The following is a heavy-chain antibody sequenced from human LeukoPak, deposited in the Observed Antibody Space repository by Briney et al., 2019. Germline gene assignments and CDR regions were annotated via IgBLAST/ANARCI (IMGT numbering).Heavy chain of an antibody. CDR2: IIPIFGTA. V-gene: IGHV1-69*13. D-gene: IGHD2-8*01. CDR3: ARARYYCTNGVCYTSSPYYFDY. Sequence: SVKVSCKASGGTFSSYAISWVRQAPGQGLEWMGGIIPIFGTANYAQKFQGRVTITADESTSTAYMELSGLRSEDTAVYYCARARYYCTNGVCYTSSPYYFDYWGQGTLVTVSS. J-gene: IGHJ4*02. CDR1: GGTFSSYA.